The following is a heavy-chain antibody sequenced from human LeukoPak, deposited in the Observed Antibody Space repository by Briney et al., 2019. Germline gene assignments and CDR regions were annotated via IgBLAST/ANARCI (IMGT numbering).Heavy chain of an antibody. Sequence: GGSLRLSCAASGFTFSSYGMNWVRQAPGKGLEWVAFIRYDGSKKYSADSVKGRFTISRDNSKNTLYLQMNSLRAEDTAVYYCAKDYNRAYYYGSGFDYWGQGTLVTVSS. J-gene: IGHJ4*02. V-gene: IGHV3-30*02. CDR3: AKDYNRAYYYGSGFDY. CDR2: IRYDGSKK. D-gene: IGHD3-10*01. CDR1: GFTFSSYG.